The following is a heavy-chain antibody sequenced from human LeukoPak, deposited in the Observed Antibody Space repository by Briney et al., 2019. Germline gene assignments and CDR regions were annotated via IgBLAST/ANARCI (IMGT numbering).Heavy chain of an antibody. D-gene: IGHD3-22*01. Sequence: SETLSLTCTVSGGSISSYYWSWLRQPPGKGLEWIGYIYYSGSTTNYNPSLKSRVTISVDTSNNQFSLKLSSVTAADTAVYYCARHIYDSSCYYAFNSWGQGTMVTVS. V-gene: IGHV4-59*08. CDR1: GGSISSYY. CDR2: IYYSGST. J-gene: IGHJ3*02. CDR3: ARHIYDSSCYYAFNS.